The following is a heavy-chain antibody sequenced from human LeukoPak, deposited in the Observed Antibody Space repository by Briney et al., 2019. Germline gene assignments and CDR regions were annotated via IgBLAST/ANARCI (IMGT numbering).Heavy chain of an antibody. Sequence: QPGRSLRLSCAASGFTFSSYGMHWVRQAPGKGLEWVAVISHDGSNKYYADSVKGRFTISRDNSKNTLYLQMNSLRAEDTAVYYCAKGPPSTYYDSSGYYPPENYWGQGTLVTVSS. CDR3: AKGPPSTYYDSSGYYPPENY. CDR1: GFTFSSYG. J-gene: IGHJ4*02. CDR2: ISHDGSNK. D-gene: IGHD3-22*01. V-gene: IGHV3-30*18.